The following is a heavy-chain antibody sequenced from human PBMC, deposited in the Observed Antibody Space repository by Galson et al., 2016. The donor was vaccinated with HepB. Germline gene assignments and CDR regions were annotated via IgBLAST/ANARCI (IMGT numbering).Heavy chain of an antibody. CDR1: GGSISRSSYY. D-gene: IGHD1-1*01. J-gene: IGHJ2*01. CDR3: AIWKEVKWNFDL. V-gene: IGHV4-39*01. CDR2: IYYSGST. Sequence: TLSLTCTVSGGSISRSSYYWGWIRQPPGKGLEWIGSIYYSGSTYYNPSLKNRVTISVDTSKNQFSLKLSSVTAADTAVYNCAIWKEVKWNFDLWGRGTLVTVSS.